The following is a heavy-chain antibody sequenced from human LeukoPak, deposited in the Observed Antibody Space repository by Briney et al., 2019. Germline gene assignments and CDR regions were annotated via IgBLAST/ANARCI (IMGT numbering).Heavy chain of an antibody. CDR2: ISYDGSNK. J-gene: IGHJ5*01. V-gene: IGHV3-30-3*01. CDR3: ARGTAAAANRNWFDS. CDR1: GFTFSSYA. D-gene: IGHD6-13*01. Sequence: GGSLRLSCAASGFTFSSYAMHWVRQAPGKGLEWVAVISYDGSNKYYADSVKGRFTMSRDNSRNTVYLQMDSLRAEDTAVYFCARGTAAAANRNWFDSWGQGTLVTVSS.